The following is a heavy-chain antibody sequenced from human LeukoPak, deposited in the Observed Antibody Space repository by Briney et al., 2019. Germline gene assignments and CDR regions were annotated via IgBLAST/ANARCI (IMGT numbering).Heavy chain of an antibody. V-gene: IGHV1-18*04. J-gene: IGHJ4*02. CDR3: ARDLSWRWPNSGSNYFDY. D-gene: IGHD4-23*01. CDR2: ISPYTRNT. CDR1: GYTFIDYY. Sequence: ASVKVSCKASGYTFIDYYIHWVRQAPGQGLEWMGGISPYTRNTNYVQKLQGRVTMTTDTSTSTAYMELRSLRSDDTAVYYCARDLSWRWPNSGSNYFDYWGQGTLVTVSS.